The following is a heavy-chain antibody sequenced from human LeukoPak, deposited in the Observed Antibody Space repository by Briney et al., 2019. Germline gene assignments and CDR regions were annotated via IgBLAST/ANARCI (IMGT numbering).Heavy chain of an antibody. CDR2: VYYSGST. J-gene: IGHJ4*02. CDR3: ARGGASGHYPEIDY. V-gene: IGHV4-59*01. D-gene: IGHD3-22*01. Sequence: PSETLSLTCSVSGGSINTYYWSWIRQPPGKGLEWIGYVYYSGSTNYNPSLKSRVTISVDTSKNQFSLKLSPVTAADTAIYYCARGGASGHYPEIDYWGQGTLVTVSS. CDR1: GGSINTYY.